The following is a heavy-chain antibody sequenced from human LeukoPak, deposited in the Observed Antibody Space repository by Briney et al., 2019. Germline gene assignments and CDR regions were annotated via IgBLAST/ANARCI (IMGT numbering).Heavy chain of an antibody. CDR1: GFTFSSYW. J-gene: IGHJ4*02. Sequence: GGSLRLSCAASGFTFSSYWMSWVRQAPGKGLEWVANIKQDGSEKYYVDSVKGRFTISRDNAKNSLYLQMNSLRAEDTAVYYCARDVGYCSGGSCYKWDYWGQGTLVTVSS. CDR3: ARDVGYCSGGSCYKWDY. D-gene: IGHD2-15*01. CDR2: IKQDGSEK. V-gene: IGHV3-7*01.